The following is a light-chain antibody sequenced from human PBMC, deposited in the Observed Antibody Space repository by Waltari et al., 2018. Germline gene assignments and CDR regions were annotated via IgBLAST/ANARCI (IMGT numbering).Light chain of an antibody. CDR2: RSD. V-gene: IGLV1-44*01. Sequence: QSVLTQPPSASGTPGQGVTISCSGGASNIGNNVVNWYQQVPGKAPKLLIYRSDRRPAGVPDRFFGSKSGTSASLAISGLQSEDEADYYCAAWDDSLNGRWVFGGGTKVTVL. J-gene: IGLJ3*02. CDR3: AAWDDSLNGRWV. CDR1: ASNIGNNV.